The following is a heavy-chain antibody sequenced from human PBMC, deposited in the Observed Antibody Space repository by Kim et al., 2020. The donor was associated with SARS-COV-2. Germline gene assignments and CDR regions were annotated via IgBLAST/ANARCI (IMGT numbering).Heavy chain of an antibody. Sequence: GGSLRLSCAASGFTFSEYAMSWVRQAPGKGLEWVSTISSSGGTAYYADSVKGRFTISRDKSKNTLYLQMNSLRAEDTAVYYCAKRPGYITSWYYFDQWGQGALVTVSS. D-gene: IGHD2-2*01. CDR2: ISSSGGTA. J-gene: IGHJ4*02. V-gene: IGHV3-23*01. CDR1: GFTFSEYA. CDR3: AKRPGYITSWYYFDQ.